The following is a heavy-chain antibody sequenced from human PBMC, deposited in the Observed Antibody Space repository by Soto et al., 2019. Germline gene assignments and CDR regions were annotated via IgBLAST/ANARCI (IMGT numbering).Heavy chain of an antibody. D-gene: IGHD6-13*01. V-gene: IGHV4-39*01. CDR3: ARLGIAAAGKGPYYYYGMDV. CDR2: IYYSGST. CDR1: GGSISSSSYY. Sequence: SETLSLTCSVSGGSISSSSYYWGWIRQPPGKGLEWIGSIYYSGSTYYNPSLKSRVTISVDTSKNQFSLKLSSVTAADTAVYYCARLGIAAAGKGPYYYYGMDVWGQGTTVTVSS. J-gene: IGHJ6*02.